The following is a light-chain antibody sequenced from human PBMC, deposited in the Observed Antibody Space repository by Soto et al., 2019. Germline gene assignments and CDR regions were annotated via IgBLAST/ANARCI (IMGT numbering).Light chain of an antibody. CDR3: QQYNSMLS. CDR1: HDVSRN. J-gene: IGKJ4*01. CDR2: DAS. Sequence: DIQMTQSPSSLSSSEGDRVTITCQSSHDVSRNLNWFQQKPGEAPQLLIYDASNLERGVPSRFSGSGSGTDFTLTISSLQPDDVATYDCQQYNSMLSFGGGTEVEIK. V-gene: IGKV1-33*01.